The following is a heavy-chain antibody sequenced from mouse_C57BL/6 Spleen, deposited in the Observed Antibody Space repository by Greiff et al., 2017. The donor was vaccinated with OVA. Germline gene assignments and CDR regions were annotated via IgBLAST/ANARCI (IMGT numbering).Heavy chain of an antibody. CDR3: ARCDYDGRAYYFDY. CDR2: IYPGDGDT. V-gene: IGHV1-82*01. J-gene: IGHJ2*01. CDR1: GYAFSSSW. Sequence: VQLQESGPELVKPGASVKISCKASGYAFSSSWMNWVKQRPGKGLEWIGRIYPGDGDTNYNGKFKGKATLTADKSSSTAYMQLSSLTSEDSAVYFCARCDYDGRAYYFDYWGQGTTLTVSS. D-gene: IGHD2-4*01.